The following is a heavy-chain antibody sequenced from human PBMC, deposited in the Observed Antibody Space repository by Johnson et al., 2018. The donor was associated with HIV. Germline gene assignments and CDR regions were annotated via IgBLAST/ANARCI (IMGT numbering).Heavy chain of an antibody. CDR2: ISGSGGST. Sequence: VQLVESGGGVVQPGRSLRLSCAASGFTFSSYAMSWVRQAPGKGLEWVSAISGSGGSTYYADSVKGRFTISRDNSKNTLYLQMNSMRAEDTAIYYCAKVDDLATMIVGDAFDIWGQGTMVTVSS. CDR3: AKVDDLATMIVGDAFDI. D-gene: IGHD5-12*01. J-gene: IGHJ3*02. CDR1: GFTFSSYA. V-gene: IGHV3-23*04.